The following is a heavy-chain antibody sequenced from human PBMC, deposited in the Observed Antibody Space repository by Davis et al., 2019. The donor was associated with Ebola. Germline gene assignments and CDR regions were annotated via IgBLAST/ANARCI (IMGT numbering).Heavy chain of an antibody. J-gene: IGHJ4*02. CDR1: GFTVSSNY. D-gene: IGHD6-13*01. CDR2: IYSGGST. CDR3: ARGSAAAGLPFDY. Sequence: GESLKISCAASGFTVSSNYMSWVRQAPGKGLEWVSVIYSGGSTYYADSVKGRFTISRDNSKNTLYLQMNSLRAEDTAVYYCARGSAAAGLPFDYWGQGTLVTVSS. V-gene: IGHV3-53*01.